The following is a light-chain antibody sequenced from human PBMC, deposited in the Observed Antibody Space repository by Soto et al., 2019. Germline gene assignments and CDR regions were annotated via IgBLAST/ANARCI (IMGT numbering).Light chain of an antibody. CDR3: NSYTRFSTYV. Sequence: LTQPASVSGSPGQSITISCTGASSDVGLYDFVSWYQQHPGKAPKLLIYEVTYRPSGVSSRFSGSKSGNTASLTISGLQAEDEADYYCNSYTRFSTYVFGTGTKVTVL. CDR1: SSDVGLYDF. J-gene: IGLJ1*01. CDR2: EVT. V-gene: IGLV2-14*01.